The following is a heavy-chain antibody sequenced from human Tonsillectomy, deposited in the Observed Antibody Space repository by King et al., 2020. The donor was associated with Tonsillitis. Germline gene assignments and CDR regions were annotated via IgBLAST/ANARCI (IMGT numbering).Heavy chain of an antibody. V-gene: IGHV3-30*18. Sequence: VQLVESGGGVVQPGRSLRLSCAASGFTFSSYGMHWVRQAPGKGLEWVAVISYDGSNKYYADSVKGRFTISRDNSKNTLYLQMNSLRAEDTAVCYCAKGVGTGTCWSRWDGMDFWGQGTTVTVSS. J-gene: IGHJ6*02. CDR3: AKGVGTGTCWSRWDGMDF. CDR1: GFTFSSYG. D-gene: IGHD1-1*01. CDR2: ISYDGSNK.